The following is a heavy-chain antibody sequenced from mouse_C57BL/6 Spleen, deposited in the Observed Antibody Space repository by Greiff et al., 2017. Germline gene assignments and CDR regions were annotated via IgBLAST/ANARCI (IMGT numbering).Heavy chain of an antibody. CDR1: GYTFTDYY. CDR2: INPNNGGT. J-gene: IGHJ2*01. CDR3: ARSETVVAGDYFDY. V-gene: IGHV1-26*01. Sequence: EVQLQQSGPELVKPGASVKISCKASGYTFTDYYMNWVKQSHGKSLEWIGDINPNNGGTSYNQKVKGKATLTVDKSSSTAYMELRSLTSEDSAVYYCARSETVVAGDYFDYWGQGTTLTVSS. D-gene: IGHD1-1*01.